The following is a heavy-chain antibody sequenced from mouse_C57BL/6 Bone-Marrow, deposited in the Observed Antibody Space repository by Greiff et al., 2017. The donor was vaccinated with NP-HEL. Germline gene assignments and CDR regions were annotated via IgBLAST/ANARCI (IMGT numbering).Heavy chain of an antibody. Sequence: QVQLQQSGAELARPGASVKLSCKASGYTFTSYGIRWVKQRTGQGLEWIGEIYPRSGNTYYNEKFKGKATLTADKSSSTAYMELRSLTSEDSAVYVGARWGDGQAGTSYYVDDWGKGTTLTVSS. CDR3: ARWGDGQAGTSYYVDD. J-gene: IGHJ2*01. D-gene: IGHD4-1*01. CDR2: IYPRSGNT. CDR1: GYTFTSYG. V-gene: IGHV1-81*01.